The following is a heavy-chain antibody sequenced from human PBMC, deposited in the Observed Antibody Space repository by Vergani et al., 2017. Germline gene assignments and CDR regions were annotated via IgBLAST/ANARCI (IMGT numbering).Heavy chain of an antibody. Sequence: EVQLVESGGGLVQPGGSLRLSCAASGFTFSSYWMSWVRQAPGKGLEWVANIKQDGSDKYYVDSVKGRFTISRDNAKNSLYLQMNSLRAEDTAVYYCARAGYYGSGSYYLMGYWGQGTLVTVSS. J-gene: IGHJ4*02. CDR3: ARAGYYGSGSYYLMGY. CDR2: IKQDGSDK. D-gene: IGHD3-10*01. CDR1: GFTFSSYW. V-gene: IGHV3-7*01.